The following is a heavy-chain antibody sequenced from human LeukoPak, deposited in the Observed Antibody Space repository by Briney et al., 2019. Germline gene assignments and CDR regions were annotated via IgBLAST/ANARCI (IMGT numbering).Heavy chain of an antibody. V-gene: IGHV3-30*18. CDR2: ISYDGSNK. D-gene: IGHD6-13*01. J-gene: IGHJ5*02. CDR1: GFTFSSYG. Sequence: GGSLRLSCAASGFTFSSYGMHWIRQAPGKGLEWVAVISYDGSNKYYADSVKGRFTISRDNSKNTLYLQMNSLRAEDTAVYYCAKALNPPYSSSWYGANWFDPWGQGTLVTVSS. CDR3: AKALNPPYSSSWYGANWFDP.